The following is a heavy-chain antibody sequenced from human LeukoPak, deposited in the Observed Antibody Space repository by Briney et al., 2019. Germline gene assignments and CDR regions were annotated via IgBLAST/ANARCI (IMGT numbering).Heavy chain of an antibody. CDR2: ISGSGGST. CDR1: GFTFSSYA. CDR3: AKGTPIAAAGTSPFDY. J-gene: IGHJ4*02. D-gene: IGHD6-13*01. Sequence: GGSLRLSCAASGFTFSSYAMSWVRQAPGKGLEWVSAISGSGGSTYYADSVKGRFTISGDNSKNTLYLQMNSLRAEDTAVYYCAKGTPIAAAGTSPFDYWGQGTLVTVSS. V-gene: IGHV3-23*01.